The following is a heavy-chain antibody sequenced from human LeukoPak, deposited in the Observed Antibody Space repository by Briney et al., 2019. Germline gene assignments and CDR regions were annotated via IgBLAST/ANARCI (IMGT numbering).Heavy chain of an antibody. CDR3: ARDLSFDWFPYYFDY. CDR1: SGSVSNSHYY. D-gene: IGHD3-9*01. V-gene: IGHV4-39*07. J-gene: IGHJ4*02. CDR2: IFYSGNT. Sequence: KPSETLSLTCTVSSGSVSNSHYYWAWVRQPPGKGLEWLGSIFYSGNTHYNPSLKSPVTISIDTSKNQFSLKVSSVTAADTAIYYCARDLSFDWFPYYFDYWGQGILVTVSS.